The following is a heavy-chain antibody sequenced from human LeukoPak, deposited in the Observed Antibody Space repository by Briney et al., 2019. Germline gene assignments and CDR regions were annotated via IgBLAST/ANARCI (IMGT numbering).Heavy chain of an antibody. CDR3: ARDEVAAYYFDY. Sequence: GGSLRLSCAASGFTFSDYSMNWVRQAPGKGLEWVSYISSGSSTIYYTDSVKGRFTISRDNAKNSLYLQMNSLRDEDTAVYYCARDEVAAYYFDYWGQGTLVTVSS. CDR1: GFTFSDYS. J-gene: IGHJ4*02. D-gene: IGHD6-13*01. CDR2: ISSGSSTI. V-gene: IGHV3-48*02.